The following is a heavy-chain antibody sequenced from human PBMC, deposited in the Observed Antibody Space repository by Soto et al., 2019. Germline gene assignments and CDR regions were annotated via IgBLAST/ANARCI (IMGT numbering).Heavy chain of an antibody. CDR3: GRRTWATVFDI. J-gene: IGHJ3*02. V-gene: IGHV4-30-2*01. CDR1: RRSSS. CDR2: IYQNGNT. D-gene: IGHD1-26*01. Sequence: RRSSSGWWFRQPPQKSLEWIGYIYQNGNTYYNPSVKGRVTISVDRSKNQFSLSLQSVTAADTAVYFCGRRTWATVFDIWGPGT.